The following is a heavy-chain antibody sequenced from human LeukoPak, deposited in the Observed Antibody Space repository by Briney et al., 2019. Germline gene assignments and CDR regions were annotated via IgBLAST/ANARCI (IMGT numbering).Heavy chain of an antibody. CDR1: GFTFSSYS. J-gene: IGHJ4*02. CDR2: VSGSGGST. D-gene: IGHD5-18*01. V-gene: IGHV3-23*01. Sequence: GGSLRLSCASSGFTFSSYSMSWFRQAPGTGLEWVSGVSGSGGSTYYADSVKGRFAISRDNSKNTLYLQMNSLRAEDTAVYYCAKFVGHSYGFDYWGQGTLVTLSS. CDR3: AKFVGHSYGFDY.